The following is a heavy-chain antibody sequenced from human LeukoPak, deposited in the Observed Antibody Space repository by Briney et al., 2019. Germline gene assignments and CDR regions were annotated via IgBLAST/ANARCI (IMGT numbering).Heavy chain of an antibody. CDR3: ARVRGNYFPDY. V-gene: IGHV4-59*01. CDR1: GGSISGYC. D-gene: IGHD4-11*01. CDR2: IYYSGSA. Sequence: SETLSLTCTVSGGSISGYCWCWIRQPPGQGLGWMGYIYYSGSANYNPSLKIGITLLVDTSKNQFSLRLSSVTAADTAVYYCARVRGNYFPDYWGQGTLVTVSS. J-gene: IGHJ4*02.